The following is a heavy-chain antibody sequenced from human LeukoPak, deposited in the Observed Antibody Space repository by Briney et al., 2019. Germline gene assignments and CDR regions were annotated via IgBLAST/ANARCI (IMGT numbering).Heavy chain of an antibody. CDR2: MDQSGTT. Sequence: PSGTLSLTCAVSGGYISSSDWCRCVRQPPGRRLEWIGEMDQSGTTNYNPSLKSRVTMSVDKSKNQFTLKLSSVTAADTAVYFCASADYYRLDFWGQGTLVTVSS. CDR1: GGYISSSDW. D-gene: IGHD3-10*01. V-gene: IGHV4-4*02. CDR3: ASADYYRLDF. J-gene: IGHJ4*02.